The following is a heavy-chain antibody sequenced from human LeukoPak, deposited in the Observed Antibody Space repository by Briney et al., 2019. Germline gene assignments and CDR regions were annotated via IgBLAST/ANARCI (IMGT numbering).Heavy chain of an antibody. J-gene: IGHJ4*02. V-gene: IGHV3-23*01. CDR3: AKDTYYDSHFDY. Sequence: GGSLRLSCAAPGFTFSSYAMSWVRQAPGKGLEWVSAISGSGGSTYYADSVKGRFTISRDNSKNTLYLQMNSLRAEDTAVYYCAKDTYYDSHFDYWGQGTLVTVSS. CDR2: ISGSGGST. D-gene: IGHD3-22*01. CDR1: GFTFSSYA.